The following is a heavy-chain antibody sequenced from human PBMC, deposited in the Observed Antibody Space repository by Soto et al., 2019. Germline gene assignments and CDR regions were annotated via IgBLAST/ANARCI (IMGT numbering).Heavy chain of an antibody. D-gene: IGHD3-3*01. V-gene: IGHV4-4*07. Sequence: PSETLSLTCSVSGGTISGYYWTWIRQPAGKGLEWIGRIYSSGNTKYNPSLQSRVTMSLDTSNNQFSLRLTSVTAADTAVYYCARGQRFSDWFDPWGQGTLVTVSS. CDR2: IYSSGNT. CDR3: ARGQRFSDWFDP. CDR1: GGTISGYY. J-gene: IGHJ5*02.